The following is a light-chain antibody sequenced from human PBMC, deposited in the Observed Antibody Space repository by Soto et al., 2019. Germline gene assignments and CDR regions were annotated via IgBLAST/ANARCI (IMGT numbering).Light chain of an antibody. CDR3: VSHTIKKNLL. CDR1: SSDVGAYNY. J-gene: IGLJ2*01. CDR2: EVS. Sequence: QSVLTQPPSASGSPGQSVTISCTGTSSDVGAYNYVSWYQRHPGKAPKLLIYEVSKWASGVPDRFSGSKSGNTASLTVSGLQADDEADYYCVSHTIKKNLLLGEGTKLTVL. V-gene: IGLV2-8*01.